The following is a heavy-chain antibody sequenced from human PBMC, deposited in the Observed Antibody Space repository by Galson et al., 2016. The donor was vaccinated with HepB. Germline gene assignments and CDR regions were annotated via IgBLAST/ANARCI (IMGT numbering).Heavy chain of an antibody. CDR1: YGSFAGYF. J-gene: IGHJ3*01. CDR3: ARGGQWFGEETPFDV. Sequence: SETLSLTCGIYYGSFAGYFWSWVRQSPGSGLEWVGEINHSGTTHYNPSLKSRVTILLQMYKNEFSLELQSVTAADTAVYYCARGGQWFGEETPFDVWGQGTMVTVSS. V-gene: IGHV4-34*01. CDR2: INHSGTT. D-gene: IGHD3-10*01.